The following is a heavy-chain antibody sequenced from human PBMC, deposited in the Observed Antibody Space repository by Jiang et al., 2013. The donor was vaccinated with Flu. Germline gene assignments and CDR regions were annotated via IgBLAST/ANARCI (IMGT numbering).Heavy chain of an antibody. V-gene: IGHV3-53*01. D-gene: IGHD6-19*01. J-gene: IGHJ4*02. Sequence: QLLESGGGLIQPGGSLRLSCAASGFTVSSNYMSWVRQAPGKGLEWVSVIYSGGSTYYADSVKGRFTISRDNSKNTLYLQMNSLRAEDTAVYYCARRKGEQWLAFDYWGQGTLVTVSS. CDR1: GFTVSSNY. CDR3: ARRKGEQWLAFDY. CDR2: IYSGGST.